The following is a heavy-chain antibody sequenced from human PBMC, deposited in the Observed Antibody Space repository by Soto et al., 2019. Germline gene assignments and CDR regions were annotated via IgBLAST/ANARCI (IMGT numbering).Heavy chain of an antibody. D-gene: IGHD1-7*01. CDR2: IIPIFGTA. Sequence: SVKVSCKASGGTFSSYAISWVRQAPGQGLEWMGGIIPIFGTANYAQKFQGRVTITADESTSTAYMELSSLRSEDTAVYYCASELGLQDGFDYWGQGTLVTVSS. V-gene: IGHV1-69*13. CDR3: ASELGLQDGFDY. CDR1: GGTFSSYA. J-gene: IGHJ4*02.